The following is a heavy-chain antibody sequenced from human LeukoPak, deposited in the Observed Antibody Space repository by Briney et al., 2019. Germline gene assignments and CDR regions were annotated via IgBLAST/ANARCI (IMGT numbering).Heavy chain of an antibody. D-gene: IGHD3-16*01. Sequence: PSETLSLTCTVSGGSISSGGYNWSWIRQHPGKGLEWIGYIYYTGITSYNPSLKSRVTMSVDTSMNQVSLKVTSLTAADTAVYYCAASSGVTLGRFWGQGALVTVSS. V-gene: IGHV4-31*03. J-gene: IGHJ4*02. CDR3: AASSGVTLGRF. CDR2: IYYTGIT. CDR1: GGSISSGGYN.